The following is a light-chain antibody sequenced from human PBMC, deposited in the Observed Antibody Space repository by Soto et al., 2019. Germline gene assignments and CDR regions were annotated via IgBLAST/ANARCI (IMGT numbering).Light chain of an antibody. Sequence: EILMTQSPASLSVSPGERVTLSCRARQSVSSDLAWYQQKPGQAPRLLIYGASAGATDIPARFSGSGSGTEFTLTITSLQSEDSGIYFCQQYKDWPPSFGPGTKVDIK. CDR3: QQYKDWPPS. J-gene: IGKJ3*01. CDR1: QSVSSD. CDR2: GAS. V-gene: IGKV3-15*01.